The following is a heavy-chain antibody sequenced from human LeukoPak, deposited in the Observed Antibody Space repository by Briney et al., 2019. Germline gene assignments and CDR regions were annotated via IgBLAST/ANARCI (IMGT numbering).Heavy chain of an antibody. J-gene: IGHJ3*02. CDR1: GFTFSDYY. D-gene: IGHD6-6*01. V-gene: IGHV3-11*04. Sequence: GGSLRLSCAASGFTFSDYYMSWIRQAPGKGLEWVSYISSSGSTIYYADSVKGRFTISRDNAKNSLYLQMNSLRAEDTAVYYCAGGRSEYSSSSLPKGAFDIWGQGTMVTVSS. CDR2: ISSSGSTI. CDR3: AGGRSEYSSSSLPKGAFDI.